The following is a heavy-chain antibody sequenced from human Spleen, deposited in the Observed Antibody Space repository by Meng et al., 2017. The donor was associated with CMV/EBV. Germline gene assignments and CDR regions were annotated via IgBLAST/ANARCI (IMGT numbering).Heavy chain of an antibody. D-gene: IGHD5-24*01. CDR1: GYTFTSYY. V-gene: IGHV1-46*01. Sequence: ASVKVSCKASGYTFTSYYMHWVRQAPGQGLEWMGIINPSGGSTSYAQKFQGRVTMTRDTSTSTVYMELSSLRSEDTAVYYCAKAEMATIPPGSTGYYGMDVWGQGTTVTVSS. CDR2: INPSGGST. CDR3: AKAEMATIPPGSTGYYGMDV. J-gene: IGHJ6*02.